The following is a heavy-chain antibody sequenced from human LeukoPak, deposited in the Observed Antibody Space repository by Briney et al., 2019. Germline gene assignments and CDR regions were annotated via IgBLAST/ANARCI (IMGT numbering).Heavy chain of an antibody. CDR2: ISGSGGST. D-gene: IGHD3-22*01. J-gene: IGHJ5*02. CDR1: GFTFSSYA. Sequence: QPGGSLRLSCAASGFTFSSYAMSWVRQAPGKGLEWVSAISGSGGSTYYADSVKGRFTISRDNSKNTLYLQMNSLRAEDTAVYYCAKDLRSGYAPEGWFDPWGQGTLVTVSS. CDR3: AKDLRSGYAPEGWFDP. V-gene: IGHV3-23*01.